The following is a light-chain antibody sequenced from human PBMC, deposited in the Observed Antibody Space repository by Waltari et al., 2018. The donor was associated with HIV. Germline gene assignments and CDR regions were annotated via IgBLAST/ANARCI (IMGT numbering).Light chain of an antibody. CDR3: AAWDDSLSVVYV. CDR2: RNK. CDR1: SSHIGSNY. Sequence: SVLTPPPSASGTPGQRVTISCSGSSSHIGSNYVYWYQQLPGTAPKLLIYRNKQRPSGVPDRFSGSKSGTSASLAISGLRSEDEADYYCAAWDDSLSVVYVFGTGTKVTVL. J-gene: IGLJ1*01. V-gene: IGLV1-47*01.